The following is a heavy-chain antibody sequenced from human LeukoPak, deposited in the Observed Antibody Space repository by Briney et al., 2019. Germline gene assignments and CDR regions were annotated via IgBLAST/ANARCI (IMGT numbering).Heavy chain of an antibody. CDR2: IWYDGSNK. Sequence: GGSLRLSCAASGFTFSAYGMHWVRQAPGKGLEWVAVIWYDGSNKYYADSVKGRFTISRDNAKNSLYLQMNSLRAEDTAVYFCARVFPKTVAAHSYFDYWGQGTLVTVSS. CDR1: GFTFSAYG. CDR3: ARVFPKTVAAHSYFDY. V-gene: IGHV3-33*08. D-gene: IGHD6-19*01. J-gene: IGHJ4*02.